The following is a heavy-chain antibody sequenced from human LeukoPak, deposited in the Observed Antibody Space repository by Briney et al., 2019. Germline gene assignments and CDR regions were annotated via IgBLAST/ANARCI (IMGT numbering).Heavy chain of an antibody. J-gene: IGHJ4*02. Sequence: GGSLRLSCAASGFTFSSYEMNWVRQAPGRGLEWVSYISNSGNTIHYADSVKGRFTISRDNAKNSLYLQMNSLRAEDTAVYYCARVSPNTVTTLQYFDYWGQGTLVTVSS. CDR3: ARVSPNTVTTLQYFDY. CDR1: GFTFSSYE. CDR2: ISNSGNTI. V-gene: IGHV3-48*03. D-gene: IGHD4-17*01.